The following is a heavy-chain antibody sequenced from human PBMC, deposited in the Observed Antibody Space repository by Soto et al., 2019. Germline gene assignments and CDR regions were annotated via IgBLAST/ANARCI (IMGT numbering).Heavy chain of an antibody. J-gene: IGHJ3*02. V-gene: IGHV3-48*01. D-gene: IGHD7-27*01. CDR2: ITSSSSNK. CDR3: ARSTSPTGGWDAFDI. Sequence: RGSQRLSYAASGFTFSSYVMHWVRQAPGKGLEWVSFITSSSSNKYYADSVKGRFTISRDNAKNSLYLQMNSLRAEDTAVYYCARSTSPTGGWDAFDIWGQGTMVTVSS. CDR1: GFTFSSYV.